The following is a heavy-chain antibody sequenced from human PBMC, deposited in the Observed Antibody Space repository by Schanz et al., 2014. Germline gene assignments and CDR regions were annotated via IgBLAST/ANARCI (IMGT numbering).Heavy chain of an antibody. D-gene: IGHD6-6*01. CDR2: IRGSGGST. V-gene: IGHV3-23*04. Sequence: VQLVESGGGVVQPGRSLRLSCAASGFTFSNFAIHWVRQAPGKGLEWVSCIRGSGGSTLYADSVQGRFTISRDDSKNTLYLQMNRNRAEDKTFYYCTKVSKDHRIAGRPGWSDGMDVWGQGTTVTVSS. J-gene: IGHJ6*02. CDR3: TKVSKDHRIAGRPGWSDGMDV. CDR1: GFTFSNFA.